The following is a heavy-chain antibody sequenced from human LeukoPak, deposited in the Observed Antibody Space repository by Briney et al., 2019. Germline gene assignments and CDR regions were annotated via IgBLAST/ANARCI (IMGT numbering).Heavy chain of an antibody. CDR2: INHSGST. Sequence: SETLSLTCAVYGGSFSGYYWSWIRQPPGKGLEWIGEINHSGSTNYNPSLKSRVTISVDTSKNQFSLKLSSVTAADTAVYYCARRKRYCSSTSCRTVGGWFDPWGQGTLVTISS. J-gene: IGHJ5*02. D-gene: IGHD2-2*01. CDR3: ARRKRYCSSTSCRTVGGWFDP. CDR1: GGSFSGYY. V-gene: IGHV4-34*01.